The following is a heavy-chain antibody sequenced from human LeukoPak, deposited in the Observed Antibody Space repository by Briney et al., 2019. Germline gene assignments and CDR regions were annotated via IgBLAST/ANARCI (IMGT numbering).Heavy chain of an antibody. CDR2: INGDGSST. J-gene: IGHJ4*02. CDR1: GFTFSSYW. V-gene: IGHV3-74*01. CDR3: AKWENTAMVRGAPLDY. D-gene: IGHD5-18*01. Sequence: PGGSLRLSCAASGFTFSSYWMHWVRQAPGKGLVWVSRINGDGSSTTYVDSVMGRFTISRDNAKNTLYLQMNSLRAEDTAVYYCAKWENTAMVRGAPLDYWGQGTLVTVSS.